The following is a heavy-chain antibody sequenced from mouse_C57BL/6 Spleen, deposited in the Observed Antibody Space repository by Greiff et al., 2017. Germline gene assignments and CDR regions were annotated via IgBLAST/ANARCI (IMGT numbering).Heavy chain of an antibody. V-gene: IGHV3-6*01. CDR3: ARGWSNYAMDY. CDR1: GYSITSGYY. D-gene: IGHD2-3*01. Sequence: EVKLQESGPGLVKPSQSLSLTCSVTGYSITSGYYWNWIRQFPGNKLEWMGYISYDGSNNYNPSLKNRISITRDTSKNQFFLKLNSVTTEDTATYYCARGWSNYAMDYWGQGTSVTVSS. J-gene: IGHJ4*01. CDR2: ISYDGSN.